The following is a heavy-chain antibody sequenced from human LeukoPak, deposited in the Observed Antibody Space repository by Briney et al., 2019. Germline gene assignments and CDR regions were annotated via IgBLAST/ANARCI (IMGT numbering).Heavy chain of an antibody. D-gene: IGHD3-22*01. CDR2: IYYSGST. J-gene: IGHJ5*02. V-gene: IGHV4-59*01. Sequence: SETLSLTCTVSGGSISSYYWSWIRQPPGKGLEWIGYIYYSGSTNYNPSPKSRVTISVDTSKNQFSLKLSSVTAADTAVYYCARGGYYDSSGYLWFDPWGQGTLVTVSS. CDR1: GGSISSYY. CDR3: ARGGYYDSSGYLWFDP.